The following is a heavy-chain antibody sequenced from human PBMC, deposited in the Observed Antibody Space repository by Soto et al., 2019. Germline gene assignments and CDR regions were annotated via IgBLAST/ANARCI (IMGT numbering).Heavy chain of an antibody. D-gene: IGHD2-8*01. CDR2: ISGYNGHT. Sequence: QVQLVQSGTEVKKPGASVKVSCKASGYTFTNYGITWVRQAPGEGLEWMGWISGYNGHTNYAQKVQGRVTMTTDTSTSTAYMELKSLRSDDTAVFYCARSPAANGTSWLDPWGQGTLVTVSS. CDR1: GYTFTNYG. J-gene: IGHJ5*02. CDR3: ARSPAANGTSWLDP. V-gene: IGHV1-18*04.